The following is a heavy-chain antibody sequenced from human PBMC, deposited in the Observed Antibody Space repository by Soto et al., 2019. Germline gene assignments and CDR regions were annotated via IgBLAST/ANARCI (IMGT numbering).Heavy chain of an antibody. J-gene: IGHJ4*02. CDR2: ISSSSSTI. CDR1: GFTFSSYS. D-gene: IGHD2-8*01. CDR3: ARDHLGGYCTNGVCYTLDY. V-gene: IGHV3-48*01. Sequence: EVQLVEPGGGLVQPGGSLRLSCAASGFTFSSYSMNWVRQAPGKGLEWVSYISSSSSTIYYADSVKGRFTISRDNAKNSLYLQMNSLRAEDTAVYYCARDHLGGYCTNGVCYTLDYWGQGTLVTVSS.